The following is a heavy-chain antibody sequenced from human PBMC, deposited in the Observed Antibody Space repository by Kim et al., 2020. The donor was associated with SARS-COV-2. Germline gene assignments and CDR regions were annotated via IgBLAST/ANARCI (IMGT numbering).Heavy chain of an antibody. D-gene: IGHD6-19*01. J-gene: IGHJ6*02. CDR3: ATGVAVAGRSSDYYYYYGMDV. V-gene: IGHV1-24*01. CDR1: GYTLTELS. Sequence: SVKVSCKVSGYTLTELSMHWVRQAPGKGLEWMGGFDPEDGETIYAQKFQGRVTMTEDTSTDTAYMELSSLRSEDTAVYYCATGVAVAGRSSDYYYYYGMDVWGQGTTVTVSS. CDR2: FDPEDGET.